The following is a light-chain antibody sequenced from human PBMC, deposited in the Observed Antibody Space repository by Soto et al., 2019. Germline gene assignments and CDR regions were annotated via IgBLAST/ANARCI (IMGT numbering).Light chain of an antibody. CDR2: DAS. CDR3: QQYDNYKPLT. V-gene: IGKV1-5*01. J-gene: IGKJ4*01. CDR1: QSISSW. Sequence: DIQMTQSPSTLPASVGDRFTITFLASQSISSWLAWYQQKPGKAPKLLIFDASSLESGTPSRFSGRRSGTQFTLTINGLQPDDFATYYCQQYDNYKPLTFGGGTKVDI.